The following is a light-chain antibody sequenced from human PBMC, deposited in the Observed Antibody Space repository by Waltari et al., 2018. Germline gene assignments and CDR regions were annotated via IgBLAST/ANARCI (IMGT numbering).Light chain of an antibody. CDR2: DVS. V-gene: IGLV2-14*03. CDR3: TSFSSDSTPLV. J-gene: IGLJ1*01. Sequence: QSALTQPASVSGSLGQSITMSCTGTSSEIGIYNYVSWYQQHPGNAPKLLIYDVSNRPSGVSNRFSGSKSGNTASLTISGLQSEDEADYYCTSFSSDSTPLVFGTGTRVTV. CDR1: SSEIGIYNY.